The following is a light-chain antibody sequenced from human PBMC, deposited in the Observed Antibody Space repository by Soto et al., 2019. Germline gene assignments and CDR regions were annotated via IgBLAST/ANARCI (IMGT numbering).Light chain of an antibody. CDR2: LDN. Sequence: NFILTQPHSVTESPWKTVTISCTRNSGRITITYVQWYQQRPGRSPTSVIYLDNQRHSGVPDRFSGSIDRSSNSASLTISVLRAEEEAHYYSQSSDSTSGVFGGGTKVTVL. J-gene: IGLJ3*02. CDR1: SGRITITY. V-gene: IGLV6-57*01. CDR3: QSSDSTSGV.